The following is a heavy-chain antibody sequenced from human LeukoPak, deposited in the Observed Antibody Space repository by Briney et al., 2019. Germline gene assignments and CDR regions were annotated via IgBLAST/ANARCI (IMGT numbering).Heavy chain of an antibody. CDR2: ISGSGGST. CDR3: AKLFLGDFGVVYYYYGMDA. CDR1: GFTFSSYA. D-gene: IGHD3-3*01. J-gene: IGHJ6*02. Sequence: PGGSLRLSCAASGFTFSSYAMSWVRQAPGKGLEWVSAISGSGGSTYYADSVKGRFTIPRDNSKNTLYLQMNSLRAEDTAVYYCAKLFLGDFGVVYYYYGMDAWGQGTTVTVSS. V-gene: IGHV3-23*01.